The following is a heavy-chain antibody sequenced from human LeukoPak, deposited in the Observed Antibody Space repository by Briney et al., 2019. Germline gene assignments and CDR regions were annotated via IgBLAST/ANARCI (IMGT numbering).Heavy chain of an antibody. Sequence: SETLSLTCTVSGGSISSYYWSWIRQPPGKGLEWIGYIYYSGSTNYNPSLKSRVTISVDTSKNQFSLKLSSATAADTAVYYCARDLGLRGPGAFDIWGQGTMVTVSS. D-gene: IGHD5-12*01. J-gene: IGHJ3*02. CDR3: ARDLGLRGPGAFDI. CDR1: GGSISSYY. V-gene: IGHV4-59*01. CDR2: IYYSGST.